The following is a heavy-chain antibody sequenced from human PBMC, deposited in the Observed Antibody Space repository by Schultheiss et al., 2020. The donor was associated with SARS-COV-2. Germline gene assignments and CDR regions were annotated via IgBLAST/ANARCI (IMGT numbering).Heavy chain of an antibody. V-gene: IGHV4-59*10. CDR1: GGSISSYY. D-gene: IGHD6-19*01. CDR2: IYTSGRT. CDR3: AKTGSGWSTSWYFDL. J-gene: IGHJ2*01. Sequence: SQTLSLTCAVYGGSISSYYWSWIRQPAGKGLEWIGRIYTSGRTNYNPSLQSRVTISLDTSKNKFSLKLRSVTAADTAVYYCAKTGSGWSTSWYFDLWGRGTLVTVSS.